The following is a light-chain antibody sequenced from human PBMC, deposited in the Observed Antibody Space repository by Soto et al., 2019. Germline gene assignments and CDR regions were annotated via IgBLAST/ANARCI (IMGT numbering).Light chain of an antibody. J-gene: IGLJ1*01. CDR3: SSYTSSSTRV. CDR1: SSDIGGYNY. Sequence: QSALTQPASVSGSPGQSITISCTGTSSDIGGYNYVSWYQQHPAKAPKLMIFEVSNRPSGVSHRFSGSKSGNTASLTISGLQTEDEGDYYCSSYTSSSTRVFGTGTKVTVL. V-gene: IGLV2-14*01. CDR2: EVS.